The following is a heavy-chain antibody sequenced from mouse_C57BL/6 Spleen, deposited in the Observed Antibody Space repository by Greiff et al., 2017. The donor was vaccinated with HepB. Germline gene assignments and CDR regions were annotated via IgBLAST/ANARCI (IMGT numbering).Heavy chain of an antibody. V-gene: IGHV2-2*01. J-gene: IGHJ3*01. CDR1: GFSLTSYG. CDR3: ARNWGFDYGSSYSFAY. Sequence: VKLLESGPGLVQPSQSLSITCTVSGFSLTSYGVHWVRQSPGKGLEWLGVIWSGGSTDYNAAFISRLSISKDNSKSQVFFKMNSLQADDTAIYYCARNWGFDYGSSYSFAYWGQGTLVTVSA. D-gene: IGHD1-1*01. CDR2: IWSGGST.